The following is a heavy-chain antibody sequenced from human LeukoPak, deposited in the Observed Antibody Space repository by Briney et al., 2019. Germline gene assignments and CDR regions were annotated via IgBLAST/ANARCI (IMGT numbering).Heavy chain of an antibody. CDR1: GGSFSGYY. V-gene: IGHV4-34*01. CDR3: ASRRSSSDN. CDR2: INHSGST. D-gene: IGHD6-6*01. J-gene: IGHJ4*02. Sequence: SETLSLTCAVYGGSFSGYYWSWIRQPPGKGLEWIGEINHSGSTNYNPPLKSRVTISVDTSKNQFSLKLSSVTAAGTAVYYCASRRSSSDNWGQGTLVTVSS.